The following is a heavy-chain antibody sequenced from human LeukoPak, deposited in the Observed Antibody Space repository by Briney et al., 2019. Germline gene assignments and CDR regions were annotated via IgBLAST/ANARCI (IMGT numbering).Heavy chain of an antibody. CDR3: AREYRYDFWSGYPFDY. CDR2: IYSGGST. J-gene: IGHJ4*02. Sequence: PGGSLRLSCAASGFTFSSYAMSWVRQAPGKGLEWVSVIYSGGSTYYADSVKGRFTISRDNSKNTLYLQMNSLRAEDTAVYYCAREYRYDFWSGYPFDYWGQGTLVTVSS. V-gene: IGHV3-66*01. CDR1: GFTFSSYA. D-gene: IGHD3-3*01.